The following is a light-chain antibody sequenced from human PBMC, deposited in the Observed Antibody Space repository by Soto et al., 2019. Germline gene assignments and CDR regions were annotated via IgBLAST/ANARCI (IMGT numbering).Light chain of an antibody. CDR3: SSFASSNTWV. V-gene: IGLV2-8*01. Sequence: QSALTQPPSASGSPGQSVTISCTGTSSDVGAYNYVSWYQQHAGKSTKLVIYEVTKRPSRVPDRFSGSKSPNTASLTVSGLKAEDEADDYRSSFASSNTWVFGVGTKLTVL. J-gene: IGLJ3*02. CDR2: EVT. CDR1: SSDVGAYNY.